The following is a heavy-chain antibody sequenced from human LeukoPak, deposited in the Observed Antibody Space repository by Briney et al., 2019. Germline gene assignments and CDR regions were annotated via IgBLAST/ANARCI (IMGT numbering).Heavy chain of an antibody. V-gene: IGHV4-61*02. CDR3: AGHNSDVVPY. CDR1: GGSVSSGIFY. CDR2: IYTSGGT. D-gene: IGHD2/OR15-2a*01. Sequence: SETLSLTCTVSGGSVSSGIFYWHWIRQPPGKTLEWIGRIYTSGGTNYNPSLKTRVTISRDTANNRLSLRLTSVTAADTAVYYCAGHNSDVVPYWGQGALVTVSS. J-gene: IGHJ4*02.